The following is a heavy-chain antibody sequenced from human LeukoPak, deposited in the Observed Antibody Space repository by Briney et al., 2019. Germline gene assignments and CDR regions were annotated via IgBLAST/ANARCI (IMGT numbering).Heavy chain of an antibody. V-gene: IGHV4-34*01. CDR3: ARDSGSYSDY. Sequence: PSETLSLTCAVYGGSFSGYYWSWIRQPPGKGLEWIGEINHSGSTNYNPSLKSRVTISVDTSKNQFSLKLSSVTGADTAVNYCARDSGSYSDYWGQGTLVTVSS. CDR2: INHSGST. CDR1: GGSFSGYY. J-gene: IGHJ4*02. D-gene: IGHD1-26*01.